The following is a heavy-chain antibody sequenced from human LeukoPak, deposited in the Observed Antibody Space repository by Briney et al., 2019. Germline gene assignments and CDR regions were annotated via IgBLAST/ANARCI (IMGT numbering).Heavy chain of an antibody. J-gene: IGHJ4*02. CDR3: ARSRRGTVYYIDY. CDR1: GGSISSYY. Sequence: PSETLSLTCTVSGGSISSYYWSWIRQPPGKGLEWIGYIYYSGSTNYNPSLKSRVTISVDTSKNQFSLKLSSVTAADTTVYYCARSRRGTVYYIDYWGQGTLVTVSS. D-gene: IGHD3-10*01. V-gene: IGHV4-59*01. CDR2: IYYSGST.